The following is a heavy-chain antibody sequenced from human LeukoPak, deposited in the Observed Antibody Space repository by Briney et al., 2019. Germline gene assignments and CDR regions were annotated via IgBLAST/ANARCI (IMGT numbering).Heavy chain of an antibody. J-gene: IGHJ5*02. CDR1: GFTFSSYS. D-gene: IGHD3-16*02. CDR3: ARARSALRLGELSP. Sequence: PGGSLRLSCAASGFTFSSYSMNWVRQAAGKGLEWVSYISSSSSTIYYADSVKGRFTISRDNAKNSLYLQMNSLRAEDTAVYYCARARSALRLGELSPWGQGTLVTVSS. V-gene: IGHV3-48*01. CDR2: ISSSSSTI.